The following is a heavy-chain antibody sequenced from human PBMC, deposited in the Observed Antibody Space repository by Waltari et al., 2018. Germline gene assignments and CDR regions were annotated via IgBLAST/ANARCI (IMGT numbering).Heavy chain of an antibody. V-gene: IGHV4-34*01. CDR2: INHSGST. Sequence: QVQLQQWGAGLLKPSETLSLTCAVYGGSFSGYYWSWIRQPPGKGLEWIGEINHSGSTNYNPSLKSRVTISGDTSKNQFSLKLSSVPAADAAVYYCARVRGSYCSGGSCRGLFDYWGQGTLVTVSS. J-gene: IGHJ4*02. D-gene: IGHD2-15*01. CDR1: GGSFSGYY. CDR3: ARVRGSYCSGGSCRGLFDY.